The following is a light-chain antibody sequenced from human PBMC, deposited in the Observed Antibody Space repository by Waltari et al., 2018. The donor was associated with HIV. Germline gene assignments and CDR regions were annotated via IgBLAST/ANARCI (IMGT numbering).Light chain of an antibody. CDR2: NVS. CDR3: QQSYSSPVT. Sequence: DIQMTQSPSPLSASVGDRVTITCRASQTIGTSLNWYHQKARDAPKLLIYNVSTLQNGVPSRFSGGGFGTDFTLTISSLHLEDFATYCCQQSYSSPVTFGQGTRLEIK. J-gene: IGKJ5*01. CDR1: QTIGTS. V-gene: IGKV1-39*01.